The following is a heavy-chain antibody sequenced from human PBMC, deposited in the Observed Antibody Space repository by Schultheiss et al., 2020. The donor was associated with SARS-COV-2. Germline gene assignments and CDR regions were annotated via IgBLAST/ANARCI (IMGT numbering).Heavy chain of an antibody. V-gene: IGHV4-31*03. D-gene: IGHD3-10*01. CDR2: IYYSGST. J-gene: IGHJ6*02. CDR1: GDSISSGAYY. CDR3: ARDGWFGELKPYYYGMDV. Sequence: SCTVSGDSISSGAYYWSWIRQHPGKGLEWIGYIYYSGSTYYNPSLKSRVTISVDTSKNQFSLKLSSVTAADTAVYYCARDGWFGELKPYYYGMDVWGQGTMVTVSS.